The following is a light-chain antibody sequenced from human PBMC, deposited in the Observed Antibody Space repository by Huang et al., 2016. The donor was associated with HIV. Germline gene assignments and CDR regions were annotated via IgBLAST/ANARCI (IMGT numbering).Light chain of an antibody. CDR1: HNRINV. J-gene: IGKJ2*01. CDR2: AAS. V-gene: IGKV1-39*01. CDR3: QQSHTLPHP. Sequence: DVELTQSPSSLSASVGDRNTITCRASHNRINVLNWNKQIPGEAPRLLIYAASKLHSEVPSRFTGSGSGTDFALTISSLQPEEFVTYYCQQSHTLPHPFGQGTKLEI.